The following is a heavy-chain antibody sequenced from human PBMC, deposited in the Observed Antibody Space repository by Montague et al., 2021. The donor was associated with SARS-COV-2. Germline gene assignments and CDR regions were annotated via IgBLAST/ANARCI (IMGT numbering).Heavy chain of an antibody. CDR1: GFSLITGGMC. CDR2: IFWNDDK. J-gene: IGHJ4*02. V-gene: IGHV2-5*08. D-gene: IGHD7-27*01. CDR3: AHTLLSSSLGAFDS. Sequence: PALVKPTQTLTLTCTFSGFSLITGGMCVGWIRQPPGKALEWLALIFWNDDKCYNSSLKTRLTITKDTSKNQVVLTMTNMDPLDTATYYCAHTLLSSSLGAFDSWGQGTLVTVAS.